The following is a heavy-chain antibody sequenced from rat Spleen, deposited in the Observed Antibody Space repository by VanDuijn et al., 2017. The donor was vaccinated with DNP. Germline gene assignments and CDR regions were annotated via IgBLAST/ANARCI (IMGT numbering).Heavy chain of an antibody. CDR2: IIYDGSRT. V-gene: IGHV5S10*01. Sequence: EVQLVESGGGLVRPGRSLKLSCATSGFTFSDCNMAWVRQAPKKGLEWVATIIYDGSRTYYRNSVKGRFTISRDNAKSTLYLQMDSLRSEEKATYYCTTFEGRDAWGQGTSVTVSS. D-gene: IGHD1-11*01. CDR1: GFTFSDCN. CDR3: TTFEGRDA. J-gene: IGHJ4*01.